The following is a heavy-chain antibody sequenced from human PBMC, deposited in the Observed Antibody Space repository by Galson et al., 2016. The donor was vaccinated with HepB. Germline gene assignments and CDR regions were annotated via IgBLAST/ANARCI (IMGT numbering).Heavy chain of an antibody. CDR2: IIPIFDAT. D-gene: IGHD1-7*01. Sequence: SVKVSCKASGGTFRNYAISWVRQAPGQGLEWMGGIIPIFDATNYAQKFQGRVTMTADESTSTAYMELRSLRSEDTALYFCARALLTGTYRDHYYYGVDVWGQGTTVTVSS. CDR1: GGTFRNYA. CDR3: ARALLTGTYRDHYYYGVDV. J-gene: IGHJ6*02. V-gene: IGHV1-69*13.